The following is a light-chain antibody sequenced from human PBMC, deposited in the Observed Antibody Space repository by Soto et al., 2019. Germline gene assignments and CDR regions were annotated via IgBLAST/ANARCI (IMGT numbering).Light chain of an antibody. CDR3: CSYAGSNYV. CDR1: SSDVGNYNL. J-gene: IGLJ1*01. CDR2: EVS. Sequence: QSVLTQPASVSGYPGQSITISCTGTSSDVGNYNLVSWYQHHPGKAPKLMIYEVSKRPSGVSNRFSGSKSGDTASLTISGLQAEDEADYYCCSYAGSNYVFGTGTKLTVL. V-gene: IGLV2-23*02.